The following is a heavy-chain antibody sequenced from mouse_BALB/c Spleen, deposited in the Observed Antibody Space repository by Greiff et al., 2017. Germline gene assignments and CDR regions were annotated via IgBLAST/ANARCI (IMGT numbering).Heavy chain of an antibody. CDR3: ARPFYGSSYAYFDY. Sequence: VQLVESGAELAKPGASVKMSCKASGYTFTSYWMHWVKQRPGQGLEWIGYINPSTGYTEYNQKFKDKATLTADKSSSTAYMQLSSLTSEDSAVYYCARPFYGSSYAYFDYWGQGTTLTVSS. D-gene: IGHD1-1*01. V-gene: IGHV1-7*01. CDR2: INPSTGYT. CDR1: GYTFTSYW. J-gene: IGHJ2*01.